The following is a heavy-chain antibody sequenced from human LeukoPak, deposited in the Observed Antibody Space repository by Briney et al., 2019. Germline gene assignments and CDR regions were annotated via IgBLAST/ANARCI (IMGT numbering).Heavy chain of an antibody. CDR1: GYTFTNFG. J-gene: IGHJ4*02. D-gene: IGHD3-22*01. CDR2: ISANSDDT. CDR3: TRDSPTAGSGYPSRKINYPYYFDY. V-gene: IGHV1-18*01. Sequence: ASVKVSCKATGYTFTNFGISWVRQAPGHGLEWMGWISANSDDTNYAQKVQGRVTMTTDTSTNTVYMELRSLRSDDTVVYYCTRDSPTAGSGYPSRKINYPYYFDYWGQGTLVTVSS.